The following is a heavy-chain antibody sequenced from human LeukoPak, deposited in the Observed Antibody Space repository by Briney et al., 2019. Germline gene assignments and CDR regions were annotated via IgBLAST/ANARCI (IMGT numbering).Heavy chain of an antibody. V-gene: IGHV1-18*01. CDR1: GYTFTSYG. J-gene: IGHJ4*02. D-gene: IGHD6-13*01. Sequence: ASVKVSCMACGYTFTSYGISWVRQAPGQGLEWMGWISAYNGNTNYAQKLQGRVTMTTDTSTSTAYMELRSLRSDDTAVYYCARGRSSWSFFDYWGQGTLVTVSS. CDR2: ISAYNGNT. CDR3: ARGRSSWSFFDY.